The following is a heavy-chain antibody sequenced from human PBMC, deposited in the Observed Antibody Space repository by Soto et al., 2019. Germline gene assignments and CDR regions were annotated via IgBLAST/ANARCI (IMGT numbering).Heavy chain of an antibody. J-gene: IGHJ3*02. CDR1: GYSFTSYW. CDR3: ARLWFRSLAARREDAFDI. Sequence: GESLKISCKGSGYSFTSYWIGWVRQMPGKGLEWMGIIYPGDSDTRYSPSFQGQVTISADKSISTAYLQWSSLKASDTAMYYCARLWFRSLAARREDAFDIWGQGTMVTVSS. V-gene: IGHV5-51*01. D-gene: IGHD6-6*01. CDR2: IYPGDSDT.